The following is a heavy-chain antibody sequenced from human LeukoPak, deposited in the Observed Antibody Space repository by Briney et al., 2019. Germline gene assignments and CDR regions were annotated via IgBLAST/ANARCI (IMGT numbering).Heavy chain of an antibody. D-gene: IGHD1-26*01. V-gene: IGHV3-66*02. CDR2: IYGGGST. CDR1: AFTVSSNY. J-gene: IGHJ3*02. Sequence: AGGSLRLSCAASAFTVSSNYVSWVRQAPGKGLEWVSFIYGGGSTNYADSMKGRCTIIRDNTKNTLYLKMNSLRAEHTTVYYCARDHSGSYQRAFDIWGQGTMVTVSS. CDR3: ARDHSGSYQRAFDI.